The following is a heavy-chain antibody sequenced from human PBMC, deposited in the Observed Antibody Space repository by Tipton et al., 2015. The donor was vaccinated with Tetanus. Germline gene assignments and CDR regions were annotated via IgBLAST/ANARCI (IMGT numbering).Heavy chain of an antibody. J-gene: IGHJ3*02. D-gene: IGHD6-13*01. CDR2: INHSGST. V-gene: IGHV4-34*01. CDR1: GGSFSGYY. CDR3: ARRRAVVGYSSSKKAFDI. Sequence: LRLSCAVYGGSFSGYYWSWIRQPPGKGLEWIGEINHSGSTNYNPSLKSRVTISVDTSKNQFSLKLSSVTAADTAVYYCARRRAVVGYSSSKKAFDIWGQGTMVTVSS.